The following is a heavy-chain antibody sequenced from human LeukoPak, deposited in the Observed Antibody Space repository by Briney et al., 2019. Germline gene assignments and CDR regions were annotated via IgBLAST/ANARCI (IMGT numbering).Heavy chain of an antibody. D-gene: IGHD3-3*01. Sequence: GGSLRLSCAASGFTFSSYSMNWVRQAPGKGLEWVSSISSSSSYIYYADSVKGRFTISRDNTKSSLYLQMNSLRAEDTAVYYCARVGFLERRFGMDVWGQGTTVTVSS. V-gene: IGHV3-21*01. CDR1: GFTFSSYS. CDR3: ARVGFLERRFGMDV. CDR2: ISSSSSYI. J-gene: IGHJ6*02.